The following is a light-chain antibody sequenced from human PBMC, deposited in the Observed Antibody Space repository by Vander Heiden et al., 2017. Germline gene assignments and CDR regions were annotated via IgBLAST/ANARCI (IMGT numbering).Light chain of an antibody. Sequence: QLTQSPPFLSASVGDRVTITRRPRHHISNYIAWYQQKPGKAPELLIDAASIWQSGVPTIRSGSGTGTKCILTISSLQPEDLATYFCQHINTDPRAFGGGTKVEI. CDR3: QHINTDPRA. CDR1: HHISNY. V-gene: IGKV1-9*01. J-gene: IGKJ4*01. CDR2: AAS.